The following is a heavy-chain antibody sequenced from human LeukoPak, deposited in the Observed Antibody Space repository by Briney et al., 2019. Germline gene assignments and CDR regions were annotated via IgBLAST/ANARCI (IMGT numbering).Heavy chain of an antibody. Sequence: SETLSLTCSVSGDSLNIYYWNWLRQSPGKGLEWIGYFFYTGTTNYNPSLKSRVNMSVDTSKNPVSLTLRSVTAADTAVYYCARRRYYYHGLDVWGPGTTVIVSS. J-gene: IGHJ6*02. CDR1: GDSLNIYY. V-gene: IGHV4-59*08. CDR3: ARRRYYYHGLDV. CDR2: FFYTGTT.